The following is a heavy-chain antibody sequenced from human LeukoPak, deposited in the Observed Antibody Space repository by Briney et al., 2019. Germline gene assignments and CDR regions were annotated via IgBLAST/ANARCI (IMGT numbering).Heavy chain of an antibody. CDR1: GFTFSSYS. CDR2: ISSSSSYI. Sequence: GGSLRLSCAASGFTFSSYSTNWVRQAPGKGLEWVSSISSSSSYIYYADSVKGRFTISRDNAKNSLYLQMNSLRAEDTAVYYCARDQAARPLKGLEDWGQGTLVTVSS. V-gene: IGHV3-21*01. D-gene: IGHD6-6*01. J-gene: IGHJ4*02. CDR3: ARDQAARPLKGLED.